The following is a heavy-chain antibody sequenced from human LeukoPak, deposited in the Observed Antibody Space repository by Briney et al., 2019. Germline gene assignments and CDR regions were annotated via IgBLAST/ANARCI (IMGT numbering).Heavy chain of an antibody. V-gene: IGHV3-11*03. CDR3: ARVVAVGDMGPRFDP. J-gene: IGHJ5*02. CDR2: ISSSSSYT. CDR1: GFTFSDYY. Sequence: PGGSLRLSCAASGFTFSDYYMSWIRQAPGKGLEWVSYISSSSSYTNYADSVKGRFTISRDNAKNSLYLQMNRLRAEDTAVYYCARVVAVGDMGPRFDPWGQGTLVTVSS. D-gene: IGHD6-19*01.